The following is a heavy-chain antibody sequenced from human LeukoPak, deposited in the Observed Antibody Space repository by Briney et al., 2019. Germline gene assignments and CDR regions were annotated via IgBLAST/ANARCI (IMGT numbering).Heavy chain of an antibody. CDR1: GGSISSYY. CDR2: IYYSGST. J-gene: IGHJ4*02. V-gene: IGHV4-59*01. Sequence: SETLSLTCTVSGGSISSYYWTWIRQPPGKGLEWIGYIYYSGSTNYNPSLKSRVTISVDTSKNQFSLKLSSVTAADTAVYYCAGPYSSGWYDYWGQGTLVTVSS. CDR3: AGPYSSGWYDY. D-gene: IGHD6-19*01.